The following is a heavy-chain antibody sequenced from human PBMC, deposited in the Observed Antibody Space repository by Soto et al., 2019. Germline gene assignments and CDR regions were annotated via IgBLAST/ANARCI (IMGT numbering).Heavy chain of an antibody. D-gene: IGHD1-20*01. CDR1: GYTFTSYG. Sequence: ASVKVSCKASGYTFTSYGISWVRQAPGQGLEWMGWISAYNGNTNYAQKLQGRVTMTTDTSTSTAYMELRSLRSDDTAVYYCARDIRPFQFYYYYYGMDVWGQGTTVTVSS. V-gene: IGHV1-18*04. CDR2: ISAYNGNT. J-gene: IGHJ6*02. CDR3: ARDIRPFQFYYYYYGMDV.